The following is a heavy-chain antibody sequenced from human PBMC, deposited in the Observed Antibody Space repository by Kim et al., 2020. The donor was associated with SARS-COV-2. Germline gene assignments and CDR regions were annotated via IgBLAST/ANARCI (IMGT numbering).Heavy chain of an antibody. CDR3: ARDGGLWFGELESITDDAFDI. Sequence: GGSLRLSCAASGFTVSSNYMSWVRQAPGKGLEWVSVIYSGGSTYYADSVKGRFTISRDNSKNTLYLQMNSLRAEDTAVYYCARDGGLWFGELESITDDAFDIWGQGTMVTVSS. V-gene: IGHV3-53*01. J-gene: IGHJ3*02. CDR1: GFTVSSNY. CDR2: IYSGGST. D-gene: IGHD3-10*01.